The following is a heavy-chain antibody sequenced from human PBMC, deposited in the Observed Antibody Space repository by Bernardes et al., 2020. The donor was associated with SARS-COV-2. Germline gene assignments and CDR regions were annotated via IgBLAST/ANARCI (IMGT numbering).Heavy chain of an antibody. CDR3: ARQEHDYGSEVFDY. Sequence: SETLSLTCTVSGGSISSSSYYWGWIRQPPGKGLEWIGSIYYSGSTYYNPSLKSRVTISVDTSKNQFSLKLSSVTAADTAVYYCARQEHDYGSEVFDYWGQGTLVTVSS. J-gene: IGHJ4*02. CDR2: IYYSGST. V-gene: IGHV4-39*01. D-gene: IGHD4-17*01. CDR1: GGSISSSSYY.